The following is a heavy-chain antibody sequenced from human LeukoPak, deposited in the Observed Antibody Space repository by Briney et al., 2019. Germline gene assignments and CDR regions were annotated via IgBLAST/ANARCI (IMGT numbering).Heavy chain of an antibody. V-gene: IGHV3-48*03. CDR2: ISSSGSTT. CDR3: ARGDYYDSSGYYPYYFDY. D-gene: IGHD3-22*01. J-gene: IGHJ4*02. Sequence: GGSLRLSCAASGFTFSSYEMNWVRQAPGKGLEGVSYISSSGSTTYYADSVKGRFTISRDNAKNSLYLQMNSLRAEDTAVYYCARGDYYDSSGYYPYYFDYWGQGTLVTVSS. CDR1: GFTFSSYE.